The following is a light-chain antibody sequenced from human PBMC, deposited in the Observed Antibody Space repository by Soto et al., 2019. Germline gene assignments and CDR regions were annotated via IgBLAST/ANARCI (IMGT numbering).Light chain of an antibody. CDR1: QSVSNNY. CDR3: QQYYSYPLT. Sequence: IVLTQSPATLSVSPGERATLSCRASQSVSNNYLAWYQQQPGQAPRLLIYGASNSATGIPARFSGSGSGTDFTLTISCLQSEDFATYYCQQYYSYPLTFGGGTKVDIK. V-gene: IGKV3D-7*01. J-gene: IGKJ4*01. CDR2: GAS.